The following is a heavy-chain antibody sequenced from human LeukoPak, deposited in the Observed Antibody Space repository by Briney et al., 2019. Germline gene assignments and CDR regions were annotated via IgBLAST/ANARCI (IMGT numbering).Heavy chain of an antibody. Sequence: PGETLSLTCTVSGGSFTSYYWGWIRQAPGKGLEWIGSIYYSGRTKYNPSLQSRVTISLDTSEKKFSLKVTSVTAADTAVYYCTRLLDNDSSGDPDTFDMWGQGTVVTVSS. V-gene: IGHV4-59*08. J-gene: IGHJ3*02. CDR3: TRLLDNDSSGDPDTFDM. CDR2: IYYSGRT. CDR1: GGSFTSYY. D-gene: IGHD3-22*01.